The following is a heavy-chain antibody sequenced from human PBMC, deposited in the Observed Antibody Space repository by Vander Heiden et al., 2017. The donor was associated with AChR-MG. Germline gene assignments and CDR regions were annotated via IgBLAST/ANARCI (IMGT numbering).Heavy chain of an antibody. D-gene: IGHD3-22*01. Sequence: QVQLVQSGAEVKKPGASVKVSCKVSGYTLTELSMHWVRQAPGKGLEWMGCFDPEDGETIYAQKFQGRVTMTEDTSTDTAYMELSSLRSEDTAVYYCATVGYGSSGYPYYFDYWGQGTLVTVSS. V-gene: IGHV1-24*01. CDR3: ATVGYGSSGYPYYFDY. CDR1: GYTLTELS. CDR2: FDPEDGET. J-gene: IGHJ4*02.